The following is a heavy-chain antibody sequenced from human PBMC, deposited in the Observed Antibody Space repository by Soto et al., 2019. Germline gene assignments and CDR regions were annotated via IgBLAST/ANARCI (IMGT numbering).Heavy chain of an antibody. Sequence: SETLSLTCTVSGGSISSYYWSWIRQPPGKGLEWIGYIYYSGSTNYNPSLKSRVTISVDTSKNQFSLKLSSVTAADTAVYYCMLGSGWKDFDYWGQGTLVTVSS. J-gene: IGHJ4*02. CDR3: MLGSGWKDFDY. CDR1: GGSISSYY. V-gene: IGHV4-59*08. D-gene: IGHD3-22*01. CDR2: IYYSGST.